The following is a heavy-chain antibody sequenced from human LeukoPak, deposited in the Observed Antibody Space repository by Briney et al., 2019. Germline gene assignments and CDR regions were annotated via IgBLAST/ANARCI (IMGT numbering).Heavy chain of an antibody. CDR3: ARDPNGDYIGAFDFQR. J-gene: IGHJ1*01. D-gene: IGHD4-17*01. CDR1: GFTFRNYA. V-gene: IGHV3-23*01. Sequence: GGSLRLSCAASGFTFRNYALTWVRQAPGRGLEWVSSISGAGTYYADSVKGRFSVSRGNYRNRLYLQMSSLRVEDTAVYYCARDPNGDYIGAFDFQRWGQGTLVTVSS. CDR2: ISGAGT.